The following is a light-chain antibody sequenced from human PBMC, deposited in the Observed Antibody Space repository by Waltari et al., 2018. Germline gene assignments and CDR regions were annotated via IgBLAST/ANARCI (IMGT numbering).Light chain of an antibody. Sequence: EIVLTQSPGTLSLSPGERATLSCRARQSVSSSYLAWYQQKPGQAPRLLIYGASIRATGIPDRFSGSGSETGFTLTISRLEPEDFAVYYCQQYGGSPYTFGQGTKLEIK. CDR3: QQYGGSPYT. V-gene: IGKV3-20*01. CDR2: GAS. CDR1: QSVSSSY. J-gene: IGKJ2*01.